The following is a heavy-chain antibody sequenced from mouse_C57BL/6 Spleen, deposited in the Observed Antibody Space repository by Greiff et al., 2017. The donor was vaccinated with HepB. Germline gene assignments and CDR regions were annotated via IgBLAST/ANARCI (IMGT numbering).Heavy chain of an antibody. Sequence: VQRVESGPGLVQPSQSLSITCTVSGFSLTSYGVHWVRQSPGKGLEWLGVIWRGGSTDYNAAFMSRLSITKDNSKSQVFFKMNSLQADDTAIYYCAKTAGTAGYYFDYWGQGTTLTVSS. CDR3: AKTAGTAGYYFDY. J-gene: IGHJ2*01. V-gene: IGHV2-5*01. CDR1: GFSLTSYG. CDR2: IWRGGST. D-gene: IGHD4-1*01.